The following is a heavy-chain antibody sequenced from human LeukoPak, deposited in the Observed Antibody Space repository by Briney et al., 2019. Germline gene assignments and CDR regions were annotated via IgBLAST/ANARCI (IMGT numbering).Heavy chain of an antibody. Sequence: SETLSLTCTVSGGSISSSSYYWGWIRQPPGKGLEWIGSIYYSGSTYYNPSLKSRVTISVDTSKNQFSLKLSPVTAADTAVYYCARTSQSCTSTSCYSVIKFYYYYMDVWGKGTTVTVSS. J-gene: IGHJ6*03. D-gene: IGHD2-2*01. CDR3: ARTSQSCTSTSCYSVIKFYYYYMDV. V-gene: IGHV4-39*07. CDR2: IYYSGST. CDR1: GGSISSSSYY.